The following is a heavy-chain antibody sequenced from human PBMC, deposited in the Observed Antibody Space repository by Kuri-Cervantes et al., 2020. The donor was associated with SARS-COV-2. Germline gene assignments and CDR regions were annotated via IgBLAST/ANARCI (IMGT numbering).Heavy chain of an antibody. D-gene: IGHD3-3*01. J-gene: IGHJ4*02. Sequence: GESLKISCEVSGFLFSASAIHWVRQGSGKGLEWVSYISSSGSTIYYADSVKGRFTISRDNAKNSLYLQMNSLRAEDTAVYYCARLNSYYDFWSAYPLFDYWGQGTLVTVSS. V-gene: IGHV3-48*04. CDR1: GFLFSASA. CDR2: ISSSGSTI. CDR3: ARLNSYYDFWSAYPLFDY.